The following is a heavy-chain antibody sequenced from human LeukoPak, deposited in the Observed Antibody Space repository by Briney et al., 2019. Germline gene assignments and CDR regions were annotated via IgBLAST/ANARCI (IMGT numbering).Heavy chain of an antibody. D-gene: IGHD6-13*01. CDR1: GGSFSGYY. J-gene: IGHJ4*02. CDR3: ARGPFYGYSSSWRKNHFDY. Sequence: SETLSLTCADYGGSFSGYYWSWIRQPPGKGLEWIGEINHSGSTNYNPSLKSRVTISVDTSKNQFSLKLSSVTAADTAVYYCARGPFYGYSSSWRKNHFDYWGQGTLVTVSS. CDR2: INHSGST. V-gene: IGHV4-34*01.